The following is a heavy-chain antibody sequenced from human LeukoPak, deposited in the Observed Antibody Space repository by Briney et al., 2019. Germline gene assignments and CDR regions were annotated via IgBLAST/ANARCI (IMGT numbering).Heavy chain of an antibody. V-gene: IGHV1-8*01. CDR1: GFTFTSYD. CDR2: MNPNNGNT. Sequence: AASVKVSCKASGFTFTSYDINWVRQACGQGLEWMGWMNPNNGNTGYAQKFQGRVTMTRDTSISTAYMELRGLRSEDTAVYYCVRDGEGVAISVNYWFDPWGQGTLVTVSS. CDR3: VRDGEGVAISVNYWFDP. J-gene: IGHJ5*02. D-gene: IGHD3-10*01.